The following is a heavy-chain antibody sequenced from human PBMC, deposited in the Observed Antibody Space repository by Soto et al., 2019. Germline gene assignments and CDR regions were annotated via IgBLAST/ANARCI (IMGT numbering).Heavy chain of an antibody. CDR1: GFTFSSYG. Sequence: GGSLRLSCAASGFTFSSYGMHWVRQAPGKGLEWVAVISYDGSYKYYADSVKGRFTISRDNSKNTLYLQMNSLRAEDTAVYYCAKTRTQFLEWFGSCGYYGMDVWGQGTTVTVSS. J-gene: IGHJ6*02. V-gene: IGHV3-30*18. CDR2: ISYDGSYK. CDR3: AKTRTQFLEWFGSCGYYGMDV. D-gene: IGHD3-3*01.